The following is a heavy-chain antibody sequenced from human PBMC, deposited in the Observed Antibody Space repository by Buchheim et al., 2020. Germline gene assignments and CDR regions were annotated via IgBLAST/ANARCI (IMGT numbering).Heavy chain of an antibody. CDR2: ISYDGSNK. V-gene: IGHV3-30*04. D-gene: IGHD4/OR15-4a*01. J-gene: IGHJ6*02. CDR1: GFTFSSYA. CDR3: ARCHDYPVYHYYGMDV. Sequence: QVQLVESGGGVVQPGRSLRLSCAASGFTFSSYAMHWVRQAPGKGLEWVAVISYDGSNKYYADSVKGRFTISRDNSKNTLYLQMNSLRAEDTAVYYCARCHDYPVYHYYGMDVWGQGTT.